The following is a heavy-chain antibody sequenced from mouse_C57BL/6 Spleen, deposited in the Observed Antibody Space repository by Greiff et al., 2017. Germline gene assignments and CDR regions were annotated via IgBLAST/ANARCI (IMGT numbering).Heavy chain of an antibody. CDR3: AREEDSSAYYYAMDY. J-gene: IGHJ4*01. CDR2: IYPGSGST. V-gene: IGHV1-55*01. Sequence: QVQLQQPGAELVKPGASVKMSCKASGYTFTSYWITWVKQRPGQGLEWIGDIYPGSGSTNYNEKFKSKATLTVDTSSSTAYMQLSSLTSEDSAVYYCAREEDSSAYYYAMDYWGQGTSVTVSS. D-gene: IGHD3-2*02. CDR1: GYTFTSYW.